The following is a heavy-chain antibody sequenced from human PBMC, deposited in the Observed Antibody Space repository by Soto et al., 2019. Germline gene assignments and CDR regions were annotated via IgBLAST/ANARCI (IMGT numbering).Heavy chain of an antibody. CDR3: ARESEDLTSNFDY. CDR1: GFTFTRDS. Sequence: XESLRLSCAASGFTFTRDSMNWVRQAPGKGLEWVSSISSTTNYIYYADSMKGRFTVSRDNAKNSVYLEMNSLSAEDTALYYCARESEDLTSNFDYWGQGTLVTVSS. CDR2: ISSTTNYI. J-gene: IGHJ4*02. V-gene: IGHV3-21*01.